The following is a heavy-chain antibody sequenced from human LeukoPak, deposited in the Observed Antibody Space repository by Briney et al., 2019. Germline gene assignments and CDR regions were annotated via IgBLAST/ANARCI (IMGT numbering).Heavy chain of an antibody. V-gene: IGHV3-7*01. Sequence: GGSLRLSCAASGFSFSTYWISWVCQTPEKGLEFVANIDQGGSVRNYMDSLKGRCTISRDNAKKSLYLEINSLRADDTAVYYCARDPESSSFDLWGRGALVTVSS. CDR3: ARDPESSSFDL. D-gene: IGHD6-13*01. J-gene: IGHJ4*02. CDR2: IDQGGSVR. CDR1: GFSFSTYW.